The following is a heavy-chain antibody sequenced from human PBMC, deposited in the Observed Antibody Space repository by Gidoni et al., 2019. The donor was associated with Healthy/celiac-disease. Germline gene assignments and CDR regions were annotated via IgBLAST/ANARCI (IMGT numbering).Heavy chain of an antibody. CDR2: ISGSGGST. CDR3: AKERTRERSYGSFDY. CDR1: GITFSSYA. V-gene: IGHV3-23*01. J-gene: IGHJ4*02. Sequence: EVQLLESGGGLVQPGGSLRLSCAASGITFSSYAMRWVRQAPGKGLEWVSAISGSGGSTYYADSVKGRFTISRDNSKNTLYLQMNSLRAEDTAVYYCAKERTRERSYGSFDYWGQGTLVTVSS. D-gene: IGHD1-26*01.